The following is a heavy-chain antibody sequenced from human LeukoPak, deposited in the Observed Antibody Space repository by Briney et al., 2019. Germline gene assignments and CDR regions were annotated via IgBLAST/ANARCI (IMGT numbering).Heavy chain of an antibody. Sequence: GASVKVSCKASGYPFTGYYMHWVRQAPGQGLEWMGWINPNSGGTNYAQKFQGRVTMTRDTSISTAYMELSRLRSDDTAVYYCARDLSGSTTGTTMYYYYGMDVWGQGTTVTVSS. CDR1: GYPFTGYY. D-gene: IGHD1-1*01. CDR3: ARDLSGSTTGTTMYYYYGMDV. V-gene: IGHV1-2*02. J-gene: IGHJ6*02. CDR2: INPNSGGT.